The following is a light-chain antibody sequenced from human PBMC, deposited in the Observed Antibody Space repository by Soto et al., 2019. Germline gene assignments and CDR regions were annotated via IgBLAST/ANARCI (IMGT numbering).Light chain of an antibody. CDR2: EVS. Sequence: QSVLTQPASVSGSPGQSITISCTGTSSDVGGYNYVSWYQQLPGKAPKLLIYEVSNRPSGVSNRFSGSKSGSTASLTISGLQAEDEADYYCSSYTSSNTLVFGTGTKLTVL. J-gene: IGLJ1*01. CDR1: SSDVGGYNY. V-gene: IGLV2-14*01. CDR3: SSYTSSNTLV.